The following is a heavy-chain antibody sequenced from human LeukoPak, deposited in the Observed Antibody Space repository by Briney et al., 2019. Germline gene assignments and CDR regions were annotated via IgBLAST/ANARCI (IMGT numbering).Heavy chain of an antibody. Sequence: SETLSLTCAVYGGSFSGYYWSWIRQPPGKGLEWIGEINHSGSTNYNPSLKGRVTISVDTSKNQFSLKLSSVTAADTAVYYCARQARRYYGSGSYPHYYYYYMDVWGKGTTVTISS. J-gene: IGHJ6*03. CDR1: GGSFSGYY. CDR3: ARQARRYYGSGSYPHYYYYYMDV. CDR2: INHSGST. V-gene: IGHV4-34*01. D-gene: IGHD3-10*01.